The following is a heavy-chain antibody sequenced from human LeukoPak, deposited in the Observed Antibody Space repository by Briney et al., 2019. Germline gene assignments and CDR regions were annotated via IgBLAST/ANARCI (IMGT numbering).Heavy chain of an antibody. J-gene: IGHJ4*02. CDR2: ISGSGGSA. Sequence: PGGSLRLSCEASGFTFSNYAMSWVRQAPGKGLEWVSTISGSGGSAFYADSVKGRFIISRDNSKRTLYLQMNSLRAEDTAVYYCARALATLTYEGYWGQGTLVTVSS. CDR1: GFTFSNYA. CDR3: ARALATLTYEGY. D-gene: IGHD3-3*01. V-gene: IGHV3-23*01.